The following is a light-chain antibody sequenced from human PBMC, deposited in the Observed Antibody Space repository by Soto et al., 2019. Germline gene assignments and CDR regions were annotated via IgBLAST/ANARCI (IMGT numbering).Light chain of an antibody. J-gene: IGLJ1*01. CDR3: CSYADGSIYF. Sequence: QSVLTQPASVSGSPGQSITISCTGTSRDVGAYDYVSWYLQYPDKAPQILIYSADHRPSGVSSRFSGSKSGNTASLTISGLQAEDEGDYYCCSYADGSIYFFGTGTKVTVL. V-gene: IGLV2-14*03. CDR2: SAD. CDR1: SRDVGAYDY.